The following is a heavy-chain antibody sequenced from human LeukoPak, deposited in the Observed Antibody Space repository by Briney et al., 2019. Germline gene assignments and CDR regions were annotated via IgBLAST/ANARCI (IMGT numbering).Heavy chain of an antibody. Sequence: SETLSLTCTVSGGSISSYYWSWIRQPPGKGLEWIGYIYYSGSTNYNPSLKSRVTISVDTSKNQFSLKLSSVTAADTAVYYWARHLRLGELSLSPGAFDIWGQGTMVTVSS. CDR3: ARHLRLGELSLSPGAFDI. V-gene: IGHV4-59*08. D-gene: IGHD3-16*02. J-gene: IGHJ3*02. CDR2: IYYSGST. CDR1: GGSISSYY.